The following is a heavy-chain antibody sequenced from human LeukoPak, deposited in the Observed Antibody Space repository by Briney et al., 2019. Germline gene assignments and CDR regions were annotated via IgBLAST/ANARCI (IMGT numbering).Heavy chain of an antibody. CDR3: AIGSSSSAPDY. CDR1: GFTFSSYG. V-gene: IGHV3-53*01. CDR2: IYTDDAT. J-gene: IGHJ4*02. Sequence: GGSLRLSCAASGFTFSSYGMNWVRQAPGKGLEWVSVIYTDDATYYADSVKGRFTISRDHSKNTLYLQMNSLRDEDTAVYYCAIGSSSSAPDYWGQGTLVTVSS. D-gene: IGHD6-6*01.